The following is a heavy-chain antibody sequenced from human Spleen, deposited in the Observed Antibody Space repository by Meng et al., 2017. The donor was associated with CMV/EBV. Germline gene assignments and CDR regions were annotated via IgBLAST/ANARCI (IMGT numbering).Heavy chain of an antibody. V-gene: IGHV3-43*01. Sequence: WVRQAPGKGLEWVSVNSCGNITYKADSVKGRFTISRDNSKNSLYLQMNSLRAEDTALYYCAKDTRRKGPYDILTGYYKRSSYFDYWGQGTLVTVSS. CDR3: AKDTRRKGPYDILTGYYKRSSYFDY. J-gene: IGHJ4*02. CDR2: NSCGNIT. D-gene: IGHD3-9*01.